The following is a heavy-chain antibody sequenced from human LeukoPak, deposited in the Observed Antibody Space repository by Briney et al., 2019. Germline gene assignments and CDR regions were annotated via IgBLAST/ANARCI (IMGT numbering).Heavy chain of an antibody. J-gene: IGHJ4*02. Sequence: KPSQTLSLTCTVSGGSISSGSYYWSWIRQPAGKGLDWIGRICTSGSTNYNPSLKSRTTISVDTSNNQFSLKLSSVTAADTAVYYCARVDLRYCSGGSCPFDYWGQGTLVTVSS. CDR1: GGSISSGSYY. CDR3: ARVDLRYCSGGSCPFDY. D-gene: IGHD2-15*01. V-gene: IGHV4-61*02. CDR2: ICTSGST.